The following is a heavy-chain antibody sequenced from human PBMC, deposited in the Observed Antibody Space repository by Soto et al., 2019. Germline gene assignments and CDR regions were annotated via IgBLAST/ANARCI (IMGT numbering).Heavy chain of an antibody. V-gene: IGHV3-64*02. Sequence: EVQLVESGEDLVQPGGSLRLSCVASGFTFSNSAMYWVRQAPGKGLECVSSISSNGGSTYYADSVKGRFTISRDNSKNTLYLQMGSLSADDMAVYYCATVGNYGNFDYWGQGTLVTVSS. D-gene: IGHD3-10*01. CDR2: ISSNGGST. CDR3: ATVGNYGNFDY. J-gene: IGHJ4*02. CDR1: GFTFSNSA.